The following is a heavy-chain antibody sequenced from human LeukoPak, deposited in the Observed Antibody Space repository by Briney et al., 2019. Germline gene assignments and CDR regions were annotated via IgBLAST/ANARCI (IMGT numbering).Heavy chain of an antibody. Sequence: GGSLRLSCAASGFTVSSNYMSWVRQAPGKGLEWVSVIYSGGSTYYADSVKGRFTISRDNSKNTLYLQMNGLRAEDTAVYYCARDSNYYGSGSYHNYYYGMDVWGQGTTVTVSS. CDR2: IYSGGST. CDR3: ARDSNYYGSGSYHNYYYGMDV. CDR1: GFTVSSNY. D-gene: IGHD3-10*01. J-gene: IGHJ6*02. V-gene: IGHV3-66*01.